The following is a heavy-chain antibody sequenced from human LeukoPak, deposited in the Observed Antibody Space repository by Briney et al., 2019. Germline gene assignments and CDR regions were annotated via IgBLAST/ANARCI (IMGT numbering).Heavy chain of an antibody. CDR2: INHSGST. CDR3: ARGRDIVVVPAARFDY. CDR1: GGSFSGYY. V-gene: IGHV4-34*01. Sequence: SETLSLTCAVYGGSFSGYYWSRIRQPPGKGLEWIGEINHSGSTNYNPSLKSRVTISVDTSKNQFSLKLSSVTAADTAVYYCARGRDIVVVPAARFDYWGQGTLVTVSS. D-gene: IGHD2-2*01. J-gene: IGHJ4*02.